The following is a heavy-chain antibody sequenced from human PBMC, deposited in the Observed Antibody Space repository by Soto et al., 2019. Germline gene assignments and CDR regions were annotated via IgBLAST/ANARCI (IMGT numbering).Heavy chain of an antibody. CDR2: IIPIFGTA. D-gene: IGHD4-17*01. CDR1: GGTFSSYA. J-gene: IGHJ6*02. V-gene: IGHV1-69*01. CDR3: ARDLDYGGNSGYYYYGMDV. Sequence: QVQLVQSGAEVKKPGSSVKVSCKASGGTFSSYAISWVRQAPGQGLEWMGGIIPIFGTANYAQKFQGRVTITADEATSTAYMELRSLRSEDTAVYYCARDLDYGGNSGYYYYGMDVWGQGTTDTVSS.